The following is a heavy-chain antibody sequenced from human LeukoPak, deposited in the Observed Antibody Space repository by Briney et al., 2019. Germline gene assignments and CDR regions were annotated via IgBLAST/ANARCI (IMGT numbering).Heavy chain of an antibody. CDR1: GYTFTSYD. CDR2: MNPNSGNT. D-gene: IGHD3-16*01. Sequence: GASVKVSCKASGYTFTSYDINWVRQATGQGLEWMGWMNPNSGNTGYAQKFQGRVTITRNTSISTAYMELSSLRSEDTAVYYCAREGGLQGVEYYYYYMDVWGKGTTVTVSS. CDR3: AREGGLQGVEYYYYYMDV. J-gene: IGHJ6*03. V-gene: IGHV1-8*03.